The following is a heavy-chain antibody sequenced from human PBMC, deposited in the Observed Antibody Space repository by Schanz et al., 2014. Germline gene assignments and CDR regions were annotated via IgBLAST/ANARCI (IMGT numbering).Heavy chain of an antibody. CDR3: AKVAPAATYLDS. CDR2: ISSGGRNI. Sequence: EVQLVESGGGLVQPGRSLRLSCVASGFIFSAYTMNWVRQAPGKGLEWVSSISSGGRNISYADSLKGRFTISRDNARNSLFLQMNSLSAEDTAVYYCAKVAPAATYLDSWGLGTLVTVSS. V-gene: IGHV3-21*04. D-gene: IGHD2-2*01. CDR1: GFIFSAYT. J-gene: IGHJ4*02.